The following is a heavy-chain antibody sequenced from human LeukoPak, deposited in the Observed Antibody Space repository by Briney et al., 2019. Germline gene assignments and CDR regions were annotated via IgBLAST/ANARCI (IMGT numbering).Heavy chain of an antibody. Sequence: GGSLGLSCRGSGFTFGDYGISWVRQAPGKGLEWVSFIRSKAFGGTTEYAASVEGRFTISRDDSNALAYLQMNSLKTEDTGIYYCATTMIITGYFDYWGQGIPVTVSS. CDR2: IRSKAFGGTT. J-gene: IGHJ4*02. CDR3: ATTMIITGYFDY. CDR1: GFTFGDYG. V-gene: IGHV3-49*04. D-gene: IGHD3-22*01.